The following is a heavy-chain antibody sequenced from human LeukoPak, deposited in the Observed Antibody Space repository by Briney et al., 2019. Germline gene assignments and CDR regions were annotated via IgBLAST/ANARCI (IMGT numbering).Heavy chain of an antibody. J-gene: IGHJ4*02. D-gene: IGHD5-24*01. V-gene: IGHV3-23*01. CDR2: ISGSGGST. CDR1: GFTFSSYA. CDR3: AKKIEMATISHFDY. Sequence: GGSLRLSCAASGFTFSSYAMSWVRQAPGKGLEWVSGISGSGGSTYYADSVKGRFTISRDNSKNTLYLQMNSLRAEDTAVYYCAKKIEMATISHFDYWGQGTLVTVSS.